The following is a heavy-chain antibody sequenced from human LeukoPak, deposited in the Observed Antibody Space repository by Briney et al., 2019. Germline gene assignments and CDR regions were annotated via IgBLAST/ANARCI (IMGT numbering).Heavy chain of an antibody. CDR3: AKAAYDSSGYYSTFDY. J-gene: IGHJ4*02. CDR2: ISGSGGTT. V-gene: IGHV3-23*01. CDR1: GFTFSNYA. Sequence: GGSLRLSCAASGFTFSNYAMSWVRQAPGQGLEWVSGISGSGGTTYYADSVKGRFSISRDNSKNTLYLQVNSLRAEDTAVYQYAKAAYDSSGYYSTFDYWGQGTLVTVSS. D-gene: IGHD3-22*01.